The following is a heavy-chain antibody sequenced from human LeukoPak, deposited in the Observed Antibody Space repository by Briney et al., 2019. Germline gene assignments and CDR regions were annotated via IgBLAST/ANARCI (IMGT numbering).Heavy chain of an antibody. CDR1: GGSISSSSYS. Sequence: KASETLSLTCTVSGGSISSSSYSWGWIRQPPGKGLEWIGSIYYSGSTYYNPSLKSRVTISVDTSKNQFSLKLSSVTAADTAVYYCARDGAFTIPYWGQGTLVTVSS. CDR3: ARDGAFTIPY. V-gene: IGHV4-39*07. D-gene: IGHD3-3*01. J-gene: IGHJ4*02. CDR2: IYYSGST.